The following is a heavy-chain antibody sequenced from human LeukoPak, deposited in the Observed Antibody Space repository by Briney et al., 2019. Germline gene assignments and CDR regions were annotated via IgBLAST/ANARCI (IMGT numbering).Heavy chain of an antibody. V-gene: IGHV3-48*03. Sequence: GGSLRLSCAASGFTFSSYEMNWVRQAPGKGLEWVSYISSSGSTIYYADSVMGRFTISRHKAKNSLYLQMNSLRAEDTAVYYCARALSSSWLSYYFDYWGQGTLVTVSS. D-gene: IGHD6-13*01. CDR2: ISSSGSTI. J-gene: IGHJ4*02. CDR3: ARALSSSWLSYYFDY. CDR1: GFTFSSYE.